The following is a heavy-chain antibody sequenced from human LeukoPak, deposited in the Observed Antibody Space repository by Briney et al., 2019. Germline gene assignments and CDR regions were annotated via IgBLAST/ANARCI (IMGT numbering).Heavy chain of an antibody. CDR2: IYYSGST. V-gene: IGHV4-31*01. CDR1: GGSISSGGYY. J-gene: IGHJ4*02. D-gene: IGHD2-21*02. CDR3: ARLTPAYCGGDCVDY. Sequence: SETLSLTCTVSGGSISSGGYYWSWIRQHPGKGLEWIGYIYYSGSTRYNTSLNSQLTISRDTSTNQFSLRLSSVTAADTAVYYCARLTPAYCGGDCVDYWGQGTLVTVSS.